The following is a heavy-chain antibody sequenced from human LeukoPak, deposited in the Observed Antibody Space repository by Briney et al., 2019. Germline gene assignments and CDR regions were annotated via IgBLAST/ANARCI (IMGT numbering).Heavy chain of an antibody. CDR3: ARVEMATMNAFDI. CDR2: IYYSGST. V-gene: IGHV4-59*01. CDR1: VGSISSYY. Sequence: SETLSLTCTVSVGSISSYYWSWIRQPPGKGLEWIGYIYYSGSTNYNPSLKSRVTISVDTSKNQFSLKLSSVTAADTAVYYCARVEMATMNAFDIWGQGTMVTVSS. J-gene: IGHJ3*02. D-gene: IGHD5-24*01.